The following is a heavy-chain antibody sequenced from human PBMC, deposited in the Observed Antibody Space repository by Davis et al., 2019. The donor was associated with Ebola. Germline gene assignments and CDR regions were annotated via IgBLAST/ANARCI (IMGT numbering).Heavy chain of an antibody. V-gene: IGHV1-2*02. D-gene: IGHD3-10*01. CDR2: ISPHSGGT. CDR3: ARDRAKQLMQGGEF. Sequence: SVKVSCKDSGYRFTDHSIHWVRRAPGRGPAWMGWISPHSGGTMYPQKFQGRVTLTRDTSTDTAYMEVVNLSPDDAAVYYCARDRAKQLMQGGEFWGQGTQVTVSS. J-gene: IGHJ4*02. CDR1: GYRFTDHS.